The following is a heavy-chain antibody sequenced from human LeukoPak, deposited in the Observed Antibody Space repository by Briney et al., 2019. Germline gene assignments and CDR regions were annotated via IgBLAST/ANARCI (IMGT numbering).Heavy chain of an antibody. V-gene: IGHV3-21*01. CDR2: IASSNSYI. CDR3: AKVYGDYSAFDI. D-gene: IGHD4-17*01. J-gene: IGHJ3*02. Sequence: GGSLRLSCAASGFTFRSYSMNWVRQAPGKGLEWVSSIASSNSYIYYADSVKGRFTISRDNAKNTLYLQMNSLRAEDTAVYYCAKVYGDYSAFDIWGQGTMVTVSS. CDR1: GFTFRSYS.